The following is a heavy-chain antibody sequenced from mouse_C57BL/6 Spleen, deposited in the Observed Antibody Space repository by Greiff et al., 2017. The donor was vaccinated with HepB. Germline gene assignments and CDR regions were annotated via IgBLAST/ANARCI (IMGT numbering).Heavy chain of an antibody. V-gene: IGHV1-82*01. CDR1: GYAFSSSW. Sequence: VKLVESGPELVKPGASVKISCKASGYAFSSSWMNWVKQRPGKGLEWIGRIYPGDGDTNYNGKFKGKATLTADKSSSTAYMQLSSLTSEDSAVYFCARAPPLITTVVATGGYAMDYWGQGTSVTVSS. J-gene: IGHJ4*01. CDR2: IYPGDGDT. CDR3: ARAPPLITTVVATGGYAMDY. D-gene: IGHD1-1*01.